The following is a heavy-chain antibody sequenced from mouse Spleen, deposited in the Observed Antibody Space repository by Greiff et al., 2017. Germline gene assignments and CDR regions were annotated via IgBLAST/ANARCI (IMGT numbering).Heavy chain of an antibody. V-gene: IGHV1-69*01. CDR1: GYTFTSYW. J-gene: IGHJ2*01. D-gene: IGHD4-1*01. Sequence: VQLQQPGAELVMPGASVKLSCKASGYTFTSYWMHWVKQRPGQGLEWIGEIDPSDSYTNYNQKFKGKATLTVDKSSSTAYMQLSSLTSEDSAVYYCARGWDGVDYWGQGTTLTVSS. CDR3: ARGWDGVDY. CDR2: IDPSDSYT.